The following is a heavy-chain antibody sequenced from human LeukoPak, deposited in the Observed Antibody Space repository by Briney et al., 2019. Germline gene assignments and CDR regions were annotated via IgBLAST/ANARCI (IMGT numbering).Heavy chain of an antibody. CDR2: IIPIFGTA. J-gene: IGHJ6*02. V-gene: IGHV1-69*13. Sequence: SVKVSCKASGGTFSSYAISWVRQAPGQGLEWMGGIIPIFGTANYAQKFQGRVTITADESTSAAYMELSSLRSGDTAVYYCARADYGGTVYYYYGMDVWGQGTTVTVSS. CDR1: GGTFSSYA. D-gene: IGHD4-23*01. CDR3: ARADYGGTVYYYYGMDV.